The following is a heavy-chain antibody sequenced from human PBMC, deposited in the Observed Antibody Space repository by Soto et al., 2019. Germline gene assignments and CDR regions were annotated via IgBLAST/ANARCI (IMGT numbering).Heavy chain of an antibody. CDR2: IYYSGST. Sequence: SETLSLTCTVSGGSISSSSYYWGWIRQPPGKGLEWIGSIYYSGSTYYNPSLKSRVTISVDTSKNQFSLKLSSVTAADTAVYYCALPRGVTTGFDYWGQGTLVTVSS. D-gene: IGHD4-17*01. CDR1: GGSISSSSYY. CDR3: ALPRGVTTGFDY. V-gene: IGHV4-39*01. J-gene: IGHJ4*02.